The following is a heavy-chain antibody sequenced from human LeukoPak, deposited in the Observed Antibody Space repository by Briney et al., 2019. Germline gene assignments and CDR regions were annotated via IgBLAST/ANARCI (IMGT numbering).Heavy chain of an antibody. CDR3: ASAHRYYYGSGSYLWQDY. Sequence: GGSLRLSCAASGFTFSSYGMHWVRQAPGKGLEGVAFIRYDGSNKYYADSVKGRFTISRDNSKNTLYLQMNSLRAEDTAVYYCASAHRYYYGSGSYLWQDYWGQGTLVTVSS. CDR2: IRYDGSNK. J-gene: IGHJ4*02. V-gene: IGHV3-30*02. CDR1: GFTFSSYG. D-gene: IGHD3-10*01.